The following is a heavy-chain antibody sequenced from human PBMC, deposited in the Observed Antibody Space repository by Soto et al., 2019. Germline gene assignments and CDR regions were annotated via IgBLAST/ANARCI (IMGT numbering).Heavy chain of an antibody. Sequence: QMQLVQSGPEVKKPGTSVKVSCKASGFTFTSSAMQWVRQARGQRLEWIGWIVVGSGNTNYAQKFQERVTITRDMSTRAAYMELSSLRSEDTAVYYCAAERYYYGSGSWYYYYGMDVWGQGTTVTVSS. CDR2: IVVGSGNT. J-gene: IGHJ6*02. D-gene: IGHD3-10*01. CDR1: GFTFTSSA. V-gene: IGHV1-58*02. CDR3: AAERYYYGSGSWYYYYGMDV.